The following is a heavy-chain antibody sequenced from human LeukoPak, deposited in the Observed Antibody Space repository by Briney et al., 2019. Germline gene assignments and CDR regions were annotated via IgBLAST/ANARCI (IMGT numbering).Heavy chain of an antibody. CDR1: GGSFSGYY. J-gene: IGHJ4*02. V-gene: IGHV4-34*01. Sequence: SEALSLTCAVYGGSFSGYYWSWIRQPPGKGLEWIEEINHSGSTNYNPSLKSRVTISVDTSKNQFSLKLSSVTAADTAVYYCAREPVRTIFGVVTGNYWGQGTLVTVSS. D-gene: IGHD3-3*01. CDR3: AREPVRTIFGVVTGNY. CDR2: INHSGST.